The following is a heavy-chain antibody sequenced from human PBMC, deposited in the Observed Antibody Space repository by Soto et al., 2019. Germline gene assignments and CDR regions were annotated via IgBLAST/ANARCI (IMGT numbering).Heavy chain of an antibody. J-gene: IGHJ4*02. CDR3: ARKDYDILTGYPDY. CDR2: IKQDGSEK. Sequence: PGGSLRLSCAASGFTFSSYWMSWVRQAPGKGLEWVANIKQDGSEKYYVDSVKGRFTISRDNAKNSLYLQMNSLRAEDTAVYYCARKDYDILTGYPDYWGQGTLVTVYS. D-gene: IGHD3-9*01. V-gene: IGHV3-7*01. CDR1: GFTFSSYW.